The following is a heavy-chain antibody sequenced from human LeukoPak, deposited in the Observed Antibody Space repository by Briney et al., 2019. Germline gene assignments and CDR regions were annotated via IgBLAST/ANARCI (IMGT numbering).Heavy chain of an antibody. CDR3: ARGPHYYDSSGYPYFDY. Sequence: GGSLRLSCAASGITFSSHGMHWVRQAPDKGLEWVAFIRHEGNDKYYADSVKGRFTISRDNAKNSLYLQMNSLRAEDTAVYYCARGPHYYDSSGYPYFDYWGQGTLVTVSS. D-gene: IGHD3-22*01. CDR1: GITFSSHG. J-gene: IGHJ4*02. V-gene: IGHV3-30*02. CDR2: IRHEGNDK.